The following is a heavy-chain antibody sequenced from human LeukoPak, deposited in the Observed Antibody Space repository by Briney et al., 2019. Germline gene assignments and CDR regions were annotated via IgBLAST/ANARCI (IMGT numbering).Heavy chain of an antibody. CDR2: MYSDGTT. D-gene: IGHD1-1*01. Sequence: SGGSLRLSCAASGFTVSSNYMTWVRQAPGKGLEWVSLMYSDGTTDYADSVKGRFTISRDNSKNTLYLQMNSLRGEDTAVYYCAKIDNWNPAYWVQGTLVTVSS. V-gene: IGHV3-66*02. CDR1: GFTVSSNY. CDR3: AKIDNWNPAY. J-gene: IGHJ4*02.